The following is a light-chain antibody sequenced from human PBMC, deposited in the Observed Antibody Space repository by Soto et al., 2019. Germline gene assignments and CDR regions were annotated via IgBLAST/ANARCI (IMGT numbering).Light chain of an antibody. J-gene: IGKJ4*01. V-gene: IGKV2-28*01. CDR2: LGS. CDR3: MQALQSPLS. Sequence: DIVLTQSPLSLPVTPGEPASISCRSSQSLLHRNGYHYLDWYLQKPGQSPQLLIYLGSNRASGVPDRFSGSGSGTDFTLKISRVEAEDVEIYYCMQALQSPLSFGGGTKV. CDR1: QSLLHRNGYHY.